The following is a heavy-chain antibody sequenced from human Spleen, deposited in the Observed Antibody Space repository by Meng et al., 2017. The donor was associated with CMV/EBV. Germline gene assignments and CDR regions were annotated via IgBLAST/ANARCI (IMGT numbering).Heavy chain of an antibody. CDR1: GFVFSRNW. CDR3: AKGGSSSSRGYYYYYYYGMDV. CDR2: INQDGSEK. Sequence: GESLKISCAASGFVFSRNWMTWVRQAAGEGLEWVANINQDGSEKYFVDSVKGRFTISRDNAKNSLYLQMNSLTVADTAVYYCAKGGSSSSRGYYYYYYYGMDVWGQGTTVTVSS. J-gene: IGHJ6*02. V-gene: IGHV3-7*01. D-gene: IGHD6-6*01.